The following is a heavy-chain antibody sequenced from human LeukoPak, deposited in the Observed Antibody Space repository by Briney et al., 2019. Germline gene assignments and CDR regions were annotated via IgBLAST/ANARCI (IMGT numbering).Heavy chain of an antibody. J-gene: IGHJ4*02. CDR2: IRSDGSNE. Sequence: GGSLRLSCAASGFTFSRTDMHWVRQAPGKGLEWVAYIRSDGSNEKYADSMKGRFTISRDSSKNTLYLQMSSLRGEDTAVYYCAKDRVLSDIWGQGTLVTVSS. D-gene: IGHD2/OR15-2a*01. CDR1: GFTFSRTD. CDR3: AKDRVLSDI. V-gene: IGHV3-30*02.